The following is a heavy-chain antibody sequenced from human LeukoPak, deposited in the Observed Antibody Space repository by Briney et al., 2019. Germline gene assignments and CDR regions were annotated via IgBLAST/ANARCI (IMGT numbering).Heavy chain of an antibody. J-gene: IGHJ3*02. CDR2: FDPEDGET. V-gene: IGHV1-24*01. Sequence: ASVKVSCKVSGYTLTELSMHWVRQAPGKGLEWMGGFDPEDGETIYAQKFQGRVTITTDESTSTAYMELSSLRSEDTAVYYCARVDTGGGAFDIWGQGTMVTVSS. CDR1: GYTLTELS. D-gene: IGHD5-18*01. CDR3: ARVDTGGGAFDI.